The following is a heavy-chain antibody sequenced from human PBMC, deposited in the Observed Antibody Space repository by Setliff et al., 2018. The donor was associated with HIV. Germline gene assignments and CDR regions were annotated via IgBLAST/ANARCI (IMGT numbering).Heavy chain of an antibody. D-gene: IGHD6-6*01. V-gene: IGHV1-8*03. CDR1: GYTFTSYD. CDR3: ARGKYSSSPPFDY. CDR2: MNPNSGNT. J-gene: IGHJ4*02. Sequence: GASVKVSCKASGYTFTSYDINWVRQATGQGLEWMGWMNPNSGNTGYAQKFQGRVTITRNTSISTAYMELSSLRSGDTAVYYCARGKYSSSPPFDYWGQGTLVTVSS.